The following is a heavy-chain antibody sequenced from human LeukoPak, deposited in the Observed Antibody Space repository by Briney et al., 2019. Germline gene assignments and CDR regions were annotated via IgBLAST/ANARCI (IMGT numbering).Heavy chain of an antibody. CDR3: ARGGLGRPLDD. Sequence: GGSLRLSCAASGFTVSSNYMSWVRQAPGKGLEWVSVFYRDGGIYYADSVKGRFTISRDNSMNTLYLQMNSLRAEDTAVYYCARGGLGRPLDDWGQGTLVTVSS. CDR1: GFTVSSNY. CDR2: FYRDGGI. J-gene: IGHJ4*02. V-gene: IGHV3-53*01.